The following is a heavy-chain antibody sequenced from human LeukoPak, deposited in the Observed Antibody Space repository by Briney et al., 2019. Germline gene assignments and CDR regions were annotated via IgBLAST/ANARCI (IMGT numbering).Heavy chain of an antibody. CDR1: GITFSSNW. D-gene: IGHD2-2*01. CDR2: INGDGSVT. Sequence: GESLRLSCAASGITFSSNWMHWVPQAPGKGLVWVSRINGDGSVTNYADSVKGRFTISRDNAKNTLYLQMNSLRAEDTAVYYCGSSSSTCCDYWGQGALVTVSS. V-gene: IGHV3-74*01. CDR3: GSSSSTCCDY. J-gene: IGHJ4*02.